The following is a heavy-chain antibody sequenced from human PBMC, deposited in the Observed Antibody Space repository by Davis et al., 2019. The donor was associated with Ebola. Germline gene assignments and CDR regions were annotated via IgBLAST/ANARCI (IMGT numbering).Heavy chain of an antibody. D-gene: IGHD4-17*01. CDR1: GFTFNTYN. J-gene: IGHJ4*02. Sequence: GESLKISCAASGFTFNTYNMNWVRQAPGKGLEWVSSISSSSSYIYYADSVKGRFTISRDNAKNSLYLQMNSLRAEDTAVYYCARDPEGGGDFDYWGQGTLVTVSS. V-gene: IGHV3-21*01. CDR2: ISSSSSYI. CDR3: ARDPEGGGDFDY.